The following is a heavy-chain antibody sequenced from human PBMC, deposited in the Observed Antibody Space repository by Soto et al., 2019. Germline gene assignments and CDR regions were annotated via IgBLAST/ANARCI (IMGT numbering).Heavy chain of an antibody. D-gene: IGHD5-12*01. CDR3: ARSSSGYNLFDY. V-gene: IGHV1-69*06. Sequence: SVKVSCKASGVTFSSYAISWVRQAPGQGLEWMGGIIPIFGTANYAQKFQGRVTITADKSTSTAYMELSSLRSEDTAVYYCARSSSGYNLFDYWGQGTLVTVSS. J-gene: IGHJ4*02. CDR2: IIPIFGTA. CDR1: GVTFSSYA.